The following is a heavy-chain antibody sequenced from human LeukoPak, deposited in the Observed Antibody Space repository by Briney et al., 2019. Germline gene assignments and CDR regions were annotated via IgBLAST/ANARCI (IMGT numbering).Heavy chain of an antibody. CDR2: ISSSSSYI. D-gene: IGHD5-24*01. V-gene: IGHV3-21*01. CDR1: GFTFSSYG. J-gene: IGHJ3*02. Sequence: GGSLRLSCAASGFTFSSYGMNWVRQAPGKGLEWVSSISSSSSYIYYADSVKGRFTISRDNAKNSLYLQMNSLRAEDTAVYYCAREPLEMGSHAFDIWGQGTMVAVSS. CDR3: AREPLEMGSHAFDI.